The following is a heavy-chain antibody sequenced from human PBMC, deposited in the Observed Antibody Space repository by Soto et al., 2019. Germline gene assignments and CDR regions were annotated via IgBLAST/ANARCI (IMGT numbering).Heavy chain of an antibody. Sequence: PSETLSLTCTVSGGSISSYYWSWIRQPPGKGLEWIGYIYYSGSTNYNPSLKSRVTISVDTSKNQFSLKLSSVTAADTAVYYCARHTQLNFDYWGQGTLVTVSS. J-gene: IGHJ4*02. CDR2: IYYSGST. CDR3: ARHTQLNFDY. V-gene: IGHV4-59*08. CDR1: GGSISSYY.